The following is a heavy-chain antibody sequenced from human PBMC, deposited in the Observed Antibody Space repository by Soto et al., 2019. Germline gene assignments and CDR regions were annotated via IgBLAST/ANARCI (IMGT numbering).Heavy chain of an antibody. CDR1: GFTFNNSG. Sequence: GGSLRLSCRVSGFTFNNSGMHWVRQAPGKGLEGMAVISYDGSDKYYADSVKGRVIISRYNSKSSLNFEMNSLRGEDNAIYYCVKDRVPGAYGNYYGMDVWGQGTTVTVYS. V-gene: IGHV3-30*18. CDR2: ISYDGSDK. J-gene: IGHJ6*02. CDR3: VKDRVPGAYGNYYGMDV. D-gene: IGHD5-12*01.